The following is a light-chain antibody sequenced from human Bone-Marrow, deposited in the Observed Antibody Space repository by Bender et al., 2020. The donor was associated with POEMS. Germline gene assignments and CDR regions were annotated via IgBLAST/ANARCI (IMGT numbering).Light chain of an antibody. V-gene: IGLV1-40*01. J-gene: IGLJ3*02. CDR1: SPNIGAGYD. CDR2: GNT. Sequence: QSVLTQPPSVSGAPGQRVTISCTGNSPNIGAGYDVHWYQQLPGTAPKLLIYGNTNRPSGVPDRFSGSKSGTSASLAITDLQIEDEADYYCHSYDSSLSDWVFGGGTKLTVL. CDR3: HSYDSSLSDWV.